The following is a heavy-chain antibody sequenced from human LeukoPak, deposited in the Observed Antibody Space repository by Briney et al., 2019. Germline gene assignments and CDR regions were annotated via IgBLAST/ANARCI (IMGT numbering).Heavy chain of an antibody. Sequence: PSETLSLTCTVSGGSISSHYWSWIRQPPGKGPEWIGYIYYSGSTNYNPSLKSRVTISVDTSKNQFSLKLSSVTAADTAVYYCARAGSSGYVGNYYYYMDVWGKGTTVTVSS. J-gene: IGHJ6*03. CDR1: GGSISSHY. CDR3: ARAGSSGYVGNYYYYMDV. V-gene: IGHV4-59*11. D-gene: IGHD3-22*01. CDR2: IYYSGST.